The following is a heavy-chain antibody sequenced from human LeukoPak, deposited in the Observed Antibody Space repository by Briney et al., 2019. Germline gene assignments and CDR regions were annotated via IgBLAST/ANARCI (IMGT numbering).Heavy chain of an antibody. V-gene: IGHV3-66*01. CDR2: IYTVGTT. D-gene: IGHD1-26*01. J-gene: IGHJ6*03. CDR1: AFSFSTNY. Sequence: GGSLRLSCAASAFSFSTNYMTWVRQAPGKGLEWVSVIYTVGTTHYADSVKGRCSISRDPSSNTVYLQLNNLRAEDTATYYCAGYGGSYPYYMDVWGKGTTVT. CDR3: AGYGGSYPYYMDV.